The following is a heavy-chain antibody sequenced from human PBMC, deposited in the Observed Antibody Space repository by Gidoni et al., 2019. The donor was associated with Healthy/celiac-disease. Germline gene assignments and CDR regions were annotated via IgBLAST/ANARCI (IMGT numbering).Heavy chain of an antibody. CDR2: ISSSSSYI. J-gene: IGHJ5*02. CDR3: ARDRTGEFDP. V-gene: IGHV3-21*01. Sequence: EVQLVESVGGLVTPGGSLRLSCAASGFTFSSYSMNWVRQAPGKGLEWVSSISSSSSYIYYADSVKGRFTISRDNAKNSLYLQMNSRRAEDTAVYYCARDRTGEFDPWGQGTLVTVSS. CDR1: GFTFSSYS. D-gene: IGHD7-27*01.